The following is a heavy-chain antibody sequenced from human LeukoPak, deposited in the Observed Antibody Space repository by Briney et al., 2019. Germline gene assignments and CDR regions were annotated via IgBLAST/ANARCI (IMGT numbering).Heavy chain of an antibody. D-gene: IGHD6-13*01. J-gene: IGHJ4*02. CDR2: INPNSGDT. CDR1: GYTFSDYY. V-gene: IGHV1-2*02. CDR3: VRYSSNWYVKNSLDY. Sequence: ASVKVSCKTSGYTFSDYYIHWIRQAPGQGLEWVGWINPNSGDTDYAQKFQGRVTMTTDTSTSTAYMELRSLRSDDTAVYYCVRYSSNWYVKNSLDYWGQGTLVTVSS.